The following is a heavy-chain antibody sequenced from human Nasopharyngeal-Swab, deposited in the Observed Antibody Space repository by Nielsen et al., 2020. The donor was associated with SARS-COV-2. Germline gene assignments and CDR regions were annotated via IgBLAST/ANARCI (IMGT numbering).Heavy chain of an antibody. V-gene: IGHV1-2*06. CDR1: GYTFTGYY. D-gene: IGHD6-6*01. Sequence: SVKVSCKASGYTFTGYYMHWVRQAPGQGLEWMGRINPNSGGTNYAQKFQGRVTMTRDTYISTAYMELSRLRSDDTAVYYCARGWKFYPSSGDAFDIWGQGTMVTVSS. J-gene: IGHJ3*02. CDR2: INPNSGGT. CDR3: ARGWKFYPSSGDAFDI.